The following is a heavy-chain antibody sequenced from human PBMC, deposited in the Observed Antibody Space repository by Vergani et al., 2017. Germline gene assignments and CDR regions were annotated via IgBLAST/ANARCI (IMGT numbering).Heavy chain of an antibody. CDR2: IRYDGSNP. D-gene: IGHD3-10*01. CDR1: GYTFGHFD. Sequence: QEQLLQSGGGVVQPGGSLRLSCIGSGYTFGHFDMHWVRQAPGKGLAWVAFIRYDGSNPQYIDSVKGRFTISRDNSKDTLFLQMNGLRPEDTGTYFCAKKGDNLYYGGVNVWGQGSTITVSS. J-gene: IGHJ6*02. V-gene: IGHV3-30*02. CDR3: AKKGDNLYYGGVNV.